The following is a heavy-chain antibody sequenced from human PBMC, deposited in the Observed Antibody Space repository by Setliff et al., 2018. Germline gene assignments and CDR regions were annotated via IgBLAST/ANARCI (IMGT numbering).Heavy chain of an antibody. V-gene: IGHV4-34*01. CDR1: GGSFSGYY. CDR2: INHSGST. CDR3: ARGKERITMIVVVISGAFDI. J-gene: IGHJ3*02. D-gene: IGHD3-22*01. Sequence: SETLSLTCAVYGGSFSGYYWSWIRQPPGKGLEWIGEINHSGSTNYNPSLKSRVTISVDTSKNQFSLKLSSVTAADTAVYYCARGKERITMIVVVISGAFDIWGQGTMVTV.